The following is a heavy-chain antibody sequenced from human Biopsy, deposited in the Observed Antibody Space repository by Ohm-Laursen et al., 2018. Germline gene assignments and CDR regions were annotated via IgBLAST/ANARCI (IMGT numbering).Heavy chain of an antibody. CDR3: AAKLTGYFHH. Sequence: VKISCKAPGGTFSNYVVNCGRQAPGQGLEWLGGNIPILGTGNYAQKFQDRVTVAADTSTSTATMELRSLRSDDTAVYYCAAKLTGYFHHWGQGTLVIVSS. J-gene: IGHJ1*01. V-gene: IGHV1-69*13. CDR2: NIPILGTG. CDR1: GGTFSNYV. D-gene: IGHD3-9*01.